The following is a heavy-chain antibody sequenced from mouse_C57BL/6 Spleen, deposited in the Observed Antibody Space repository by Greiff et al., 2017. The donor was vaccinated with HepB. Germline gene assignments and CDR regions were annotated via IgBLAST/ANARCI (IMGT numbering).Heavy chain of an antibody. CDR2: IDPSDSYT. CDR3: ARTPDEYYFDY. V-gene: IGHV1-59*01. J-gene: IGHJ2*01. CDR1: GYTFTSYW. Sequence: QVQLKQSGAELVRPGTSVKLSCKASGYTFTSYWMHWVKQRPGQGLEWIGVIDPSDSYTNYNQKFKGKATLTVDTSSSTAYMQLSSLTSEDSAVYYCARTPDEYYFDYWGQGTTLTVSS.